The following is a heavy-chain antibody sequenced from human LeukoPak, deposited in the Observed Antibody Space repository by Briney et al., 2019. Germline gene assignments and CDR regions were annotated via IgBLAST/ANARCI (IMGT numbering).Heavy chain of an antibody. J-gene: IGHJ3*02. V-gene: IGHV4-4*09. Sequence: SESLALTCTVSGGSMSSYYGSWIRQPPGKGLEWIGYIYTSGSTNYNPSLKSRVTISVDTSKNQFSLKLSSVTAADTAVYYCARHAPIVVPAANVFDIWGQGTMVTVSS. CDR3: ARHAPIVVPAANVFDI. CDR1: GGSMSSYY. CDR2: IYTSGST. D-gene: IGHD2-2*01.